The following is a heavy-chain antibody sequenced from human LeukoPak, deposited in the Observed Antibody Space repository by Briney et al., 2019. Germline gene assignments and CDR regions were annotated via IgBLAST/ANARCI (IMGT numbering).Heavy chain of an antibody. J-gene: IGHJ4*02. Sequence: SETLSLTCTVSGGSISSSSYYWVWIRQPPGKGLEWIGSIYYSGNTYYNPSLKSRVSISLDTSKNQFSLKLSSVTAADTAVYHCARRYYYDSSGRDPFDCWGQGTLVTVSS. CDR1: GGSISSSSYY. V-gene: IGHV4-39*01. CDR3: ARRYYYDSSGRDPFDC. D-gene: IGHD3-22*01. CDR2: IYYSGNT.